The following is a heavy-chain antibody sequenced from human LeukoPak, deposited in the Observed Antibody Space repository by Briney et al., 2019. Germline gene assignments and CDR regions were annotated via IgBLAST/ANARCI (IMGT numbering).Heavy chain of an antibody. D-gene: IGHD6-6*01. CDR3: ASGYSSSSGTYDYYYYYMDV. J-gene: IGHJ6*03. CDR1: GGTFSSYA. CDR2: IIPIFGTA. V-gene: IGHV1-69*06. Sequence: SVKVSCKASGGTFSSYAISWVRQAPGQGLEWMGGIIPIFGTANYAQKFQGRVTITADKSTSTACMELSSLRSEDTAVYYCASGYSSSSGTYDYYYYYMDVWGKGTTVTVSS.